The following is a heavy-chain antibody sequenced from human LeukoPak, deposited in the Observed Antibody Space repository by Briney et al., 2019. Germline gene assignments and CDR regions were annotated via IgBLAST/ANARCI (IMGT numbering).Heavy chain of an antibody. CDR2: ISSSSSYI. CDR1: GFTFSSYS. Sequence: GSLRLSCAASGFTFSSYSMNWVRQAPGKGLEWVSSISSSSSYIYYADSVKGRFTISRDNAKNSLYLQMNSLRAEDTAVYYCAGYFDWLTDNYYFDYWGQGTLVTVSS. V-gene: IGHV3-21*01. CDR3: AGYFDWLTDNYYFDY. J-gene: IGHJ4*02. D-gene: IGHD3-9*01.